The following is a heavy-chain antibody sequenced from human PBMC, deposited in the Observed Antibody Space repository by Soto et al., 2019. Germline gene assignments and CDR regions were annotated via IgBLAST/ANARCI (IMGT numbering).Heavy chain of an antibody. CDR3: ARISGYDPYYYYCYGMDV. Sequence: QVQLQESGPGLVKPSETLSLTCTVSGGSISSYYWSWIRQPPGKGLEWIGYIYYSGSTNYNPSLRSRVTISVDTSKNQLSLKLSSVTAADTAVYYCARISGYDPYYYYCYGMDVWGQGTTVTVSS. CDR1: GGSISSYY. D-gene: IGHD5-12*01. J-gene: IGHJ6*02. CDR2: IYYSGST. V-gene: IGHV4-59*01.